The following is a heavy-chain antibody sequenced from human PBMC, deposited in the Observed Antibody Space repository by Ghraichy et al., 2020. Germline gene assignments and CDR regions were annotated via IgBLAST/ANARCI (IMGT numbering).Heavy chain of an antibody. CDR1: GGSISSGSYY. CDR3: ARGPLERRATHYYYYYGMDV. Sequence: SQTLSLTCTVSGGSISSGSYYWSWIRQPAGKGLEWIGRIYTSGSTNYNPSLKSRVTISVDTSKNQFSLKLSSVTAADTAVYYCARGPLERRATHYYYYYGMDVWGQGTTVTVSS. V-gene: IGHV4-61*02. CDR2: IYTSGST. J-gene: IGHJ6*02. D-gene: IGHD1-1*01.